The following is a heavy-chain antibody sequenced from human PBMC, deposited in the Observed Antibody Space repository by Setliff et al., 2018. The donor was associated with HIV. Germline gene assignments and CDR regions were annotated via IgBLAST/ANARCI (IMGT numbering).Heavy chain of an antibody. CDR1: GGSISTYY. J-gene: IGHJ4*02. CDR3: ARGVAAAGL. D-gene: IGHD6-13*01. CDR2: IYYSGST. V-gene: IGHV4-59*08. Sequence: TSETLSLTCTVSGGSISTYYWSWIRQPPGKGLEWIGYIYYSGSTKYNPSLKSRVTISVDTSKNQFSLKLSSVTAADTAVYYCARGVAAAGLWGQGTLVTVSS.